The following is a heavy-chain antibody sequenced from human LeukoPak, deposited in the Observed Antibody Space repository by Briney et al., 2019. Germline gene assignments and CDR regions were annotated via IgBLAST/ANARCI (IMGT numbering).Heavy chain of an antibody. CDR1: VFTFSSHV. CDR2: ISGSGGST. V-gene: IGHV3-23*01. Sequence: GGALRLSCAASVFTFSSHVRNWVGQAPGRGLEWVSSISGSGGSTFYTHSVKGRFTISRDNSRNTLYLQMNSLRAEDTAIFYCTRSFRGFDFYYFDNWGQGTLVTVSS. J-gene: IGHJ4*02. D-gene: IGHD5-12*01. CDR3: TRSFRGFDFYYFDN.